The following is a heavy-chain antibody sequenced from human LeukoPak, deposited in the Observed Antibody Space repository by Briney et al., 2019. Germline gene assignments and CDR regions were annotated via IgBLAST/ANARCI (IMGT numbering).Heavy chain of an antibody. J-gene: IGHJ4*02. CDR1: GLTFSNYA. Sequence: PGGSLRLSCTAYGLTFSNYAMSWVRQAPWKGLEWVSGISGSGGSTYYADSVKGRFTISRDNSKNTLYLQMNSLRAEDTAVYYCAKYGRAWHPYYFHHWGQGTLVTVSS. CDR2: ISGSGGST. CDR3: AKYGRAWHPYYFHH. D-gene: IGHD2-15*01. V-gene: IGHV3-23*01.